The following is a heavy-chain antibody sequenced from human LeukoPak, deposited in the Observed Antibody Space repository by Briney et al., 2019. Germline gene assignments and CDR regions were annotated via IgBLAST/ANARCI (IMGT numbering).Heavy chain of an antibody. CDR1: NGSFSGYN. CDR2: INHTGFT. D-gene: IGHD3-10*01. J-gene: IGHJ4*02. Sequence: SETLSLTCAVYNGSFSGYNWNWIRQPPGKGLEWIGEINHTGFTNCNPSLKSRVTISVDTSKNQFSLKLSSVTAADTAVYYCARRALWRRTYYFDYWGQGTLVTVSS. CDR3: ARRALWRRTYYFDY. V-gene: IGHV4-34*01.